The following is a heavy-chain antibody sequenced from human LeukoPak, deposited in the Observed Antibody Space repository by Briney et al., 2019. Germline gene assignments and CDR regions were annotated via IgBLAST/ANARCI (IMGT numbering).Heavy chain of an antibody. J-gene: IGHJ6*02. CDR2: IKKDGSEE. Sequence: GSLRLSCEASGFTFSFYWMSWVRQAPGKGLEWAANIKKDGSEEYYVDSVKGRFTISRDNAKNSLYLQMNSLRAEDTAVYYCARDSSSWGYGMDVWGQGTTVTVSS. D-gene: IGHD6-13*01. CDR1: GFTFSFYW. V-gene: IGHV3-7*01. CDR3: ARDSSSWGYGMDV.